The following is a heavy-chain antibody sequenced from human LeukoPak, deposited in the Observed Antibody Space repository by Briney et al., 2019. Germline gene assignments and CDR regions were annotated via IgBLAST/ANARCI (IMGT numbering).Heavy chain of an antibody. CDR2: INHSGST. CDR1: GGSFSGYY. CDR3: ARGVLLWFGELSPRYWFDP. V-gene: IGHV4-34*01. J-gene: IGHJ5*02. Sequence: PSETLSLTCAVSGGSFSGYYWSWIPQPPGKGLEWIGEINHSGSTNYNPSLKSRVTISVDTSKNQFSLKLSSVTAADTAVYYCARGVLLWFGELSPRYWFDPWGQGTLVTVSS. D-gene: IGHD3-10*01.